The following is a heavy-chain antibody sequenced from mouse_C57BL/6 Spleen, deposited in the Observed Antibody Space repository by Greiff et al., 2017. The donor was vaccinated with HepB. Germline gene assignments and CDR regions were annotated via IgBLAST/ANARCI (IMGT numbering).Heavy chain of an antibody. Sequence: QVQLKQSGAELVRPGASVTLSCKASGYTFTDYEMHWVKQTPVHGLEWIGAIDPETGGTAYNQKFKGKAILTADKSSSTAYMELRSLTSEDSAGYYCTRGGRGFAYWGQGTLVTVSA. J-gene: IGHJ3*01. CDR2: IDPETGGT. D-gene: IGHD3-3*01. CDR3: TRGGRGFAY. CDR1: GYTFTDYE. V-gene: IGHV1-15*01.